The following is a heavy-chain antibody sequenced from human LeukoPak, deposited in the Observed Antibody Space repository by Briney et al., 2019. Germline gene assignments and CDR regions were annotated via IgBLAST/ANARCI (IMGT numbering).Heavy chain of an antibody. CDR2: IRSKLNGYAT. V-gene: IGHV3-73*01. CDR1: GFTFSGSA. J-gene: IGHJ4*02. CDR3: TREGSGWYTDC. D-gene: IGHD6-19*01. Sequence: GGSLRLSCAASGFTFSGSAMHWVRQASGKGLKWVGRIRSKLNGYATVYAASVKGRFTISRDDSKNTAYLQMNSLKTEDTAMYYCTREGSGWYTDCWGQGTLVTVSS.